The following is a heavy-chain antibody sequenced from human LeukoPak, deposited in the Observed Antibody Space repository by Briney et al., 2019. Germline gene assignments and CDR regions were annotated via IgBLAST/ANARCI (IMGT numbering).Heavy chain of an antibody. V-gene: IGHV3-30-3*01. Sequence: GGSLRLSCAASGFTFSSYAMHWVRQAPGKGLEWVAVISYDGSNKYYADSVKGRFTISRDNSKSTLYLVMTSLRAEDTAVYYCANRIVGDKHFDYWGQGTLVTVS. CDR2: ISYDGSNK. J-gene: IGHJ4*02. CDR3: ANRIVGDKHFDY. D-gene: IGHD1-26*01. CDR1: GFTFSSYA.